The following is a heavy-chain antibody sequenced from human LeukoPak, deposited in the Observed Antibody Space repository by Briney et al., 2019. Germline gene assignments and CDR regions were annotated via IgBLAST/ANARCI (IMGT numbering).Heavy chain of an antibody. CDR1: GGSISSYY. V-gene: IGHV4-59*01. D-gene: IGHD2-21*01. J-gene: IGHJ5*02. CDR2: IHYSGST. CDR3: ARGYSTSWFDP. Sequence: SETLSLTCTVSGGSISSYYWSWIRQPPGKGLEWIGYIHYSGSTNYNPSLKSRVTISVDTSKNQFSLKLSSVTAADTAVYYCARGYSTSWFDPWGQGTLVTVSS.